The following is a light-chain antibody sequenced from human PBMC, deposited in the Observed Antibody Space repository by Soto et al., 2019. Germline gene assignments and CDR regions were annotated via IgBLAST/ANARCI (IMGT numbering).Light chain of an antibody. V-gene: IGLV2-14*03. CDR3: SSYTSSNSYV. Sequence: QSVLTQPASVSGSPGQSITISCTGTSSVVGVYNYVSWFQQHPGKAPKLMVYDVSNRPSGVSNRFSGSKSGNTASLTISGLQAEDEADYYCSSYTSSNSYVFGTGTKVTVL. J-gene: IGLJ1*01. CDR2: DVS. CDR1: SSVVGVYNY.